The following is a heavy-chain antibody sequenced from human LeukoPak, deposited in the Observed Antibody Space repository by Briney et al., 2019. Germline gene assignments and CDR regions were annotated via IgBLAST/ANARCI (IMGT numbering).Heavy chain of an antibody. V-gene: IGHV5-51*01. CDR3: ARGAGYSNYGGDAFDI. CDR2: IYPGDSDT. Sequence: GESLKISCKGSGYSFTSYWIGWVRQMPGKGLEWMGIIYPGDSDTRYSPSFQGQVTISADKSISTAYLQWSSLKASDTAMYYCARGAGYSNYGGDAFDIWGQGTMVTVSS. J-gene: IGHJ3*02. CDR1: GYSFTSYW. D-gene: IGHD4-11*01.